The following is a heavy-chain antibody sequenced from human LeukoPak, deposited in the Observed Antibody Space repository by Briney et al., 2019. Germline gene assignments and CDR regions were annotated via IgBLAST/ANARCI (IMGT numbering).Heavy chain of an antibody. CDR1: GGSISSDGYY. J-gene: IGHJ5*02. CDR3: ARRFLEWWDNWFDP. D-gene: IGHD3-3*01. Sequence: SETLSLTCTVSGGSISSDGYYWSWIRQPPDQGLEWIGEIDHTGRTSYNPSLKSRVIISLDTSKNQFSLKLNSVTAADTAVYYCARRFLEWWDNWFDPWGQGTLVTVSS. V-gene: IGHV4-39*07. CDR2: IDHTGRT.